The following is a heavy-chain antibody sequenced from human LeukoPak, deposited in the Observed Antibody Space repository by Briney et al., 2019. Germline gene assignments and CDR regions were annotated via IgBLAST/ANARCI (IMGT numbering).Heavy chain of an antibody. D-gene: IGHD4-11*01. CDR2: IDPDSGGT. Sequence: ASVKVSCKASGYTFADYYMHWVRQAPGQGLEWMGWIDPDSGGTKDAHTFQGRVPMTRDTSITTAYMELSRLRSDATAVSYCARGGPSPTTVTSNWYSDLWGRGTLVTVSS. V-gene: IGHV1-2*02. J-gene: IGHJ2*01. CDR1: GYTFADYY. CDR3: ARGGPSPTTVTSNWYSDL.